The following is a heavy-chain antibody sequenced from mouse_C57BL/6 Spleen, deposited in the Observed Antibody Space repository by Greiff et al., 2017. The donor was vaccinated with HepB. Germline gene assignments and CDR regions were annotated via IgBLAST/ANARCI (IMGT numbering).Heavy chain of an antibody. Sequence: VQLKESGGGLVKPGGSLKLSCAASGFTFSSYTMSWVRQTPEKRLEWVATISGGGGNTYYPDSVKGRFTISRDNAKNTLYLQMSSLRSEDTALYDCARPPANWGGFAYWGQGTLVTVSA. D-gene: IGHD4-1*01. CDR3: ARPPANWGGFAY. CDR2: ISGGGGNT. V-gene: IGHV5-9*01. CDR1: GFTFSSYT. J-gene: IGHJ3*01.